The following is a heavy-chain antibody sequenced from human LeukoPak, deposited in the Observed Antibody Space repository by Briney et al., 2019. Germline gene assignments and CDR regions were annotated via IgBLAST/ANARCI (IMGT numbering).Heavy chain of an antibody. Sequence: NPSETLSLTCTVSGGSISSYYWSWIRQPPGKGLEWIGYIYYSGSTNYNPSLKSRVTISVDTSKNQFSLKLNSVTAADTAVYYCARQTNGDTRRTDWIDPWGQGTLVTVSS. D-gene: IGHD5-18*01. CDR2: IYYSGST. CDR3: ARQTNGDTRRTDWIDP. CDR1: GGSISSYY. J-gene: IGHJ5*02. V-gene: IGHV4-59*08.